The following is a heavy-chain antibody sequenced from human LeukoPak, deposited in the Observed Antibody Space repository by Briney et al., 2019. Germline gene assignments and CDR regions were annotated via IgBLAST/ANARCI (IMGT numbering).Heavy chain of an antibody. J-gene: IGHJ4*02. Sequence: PGGSLRLSCAASGFTFSSYSTNWVRQAPGKGLQWVGRIKSKTDGGTIDYAAPVKGRFTISRDDSKTTLYLQMNSLKTEDTAIYFCTTEGPRFWTGYDPIDYWGQGTLVTVSS. CDR1: GFTFSSYS. V-gene: IGHV3-15*01. CDR3: TTEGPRFWTGYDPIDY. D-gene: IGHD3/OR15-3a*01. CDR2: IKSKTDGGTI.